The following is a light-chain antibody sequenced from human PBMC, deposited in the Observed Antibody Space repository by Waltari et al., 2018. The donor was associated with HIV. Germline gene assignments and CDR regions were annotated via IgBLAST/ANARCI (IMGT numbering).Light chain of an antibody. V-gene: IGKV4-1*01. CDR3: QKYYSTPVT. Sequence: DIVMTPSPDSLAVSVGERATMKCKSSQTVLYSSNNKNYMGWYQQKPGQPPTLLLSWASTRESGVPDRFSGSGAGTDVTLTIDTQQAEDVAVYYCQKYYSTPVTFGQGTRLEIK. CDR1: QTVLYSSNNKNY. CDR2: WAS. J-gene: IGKJ5*01.